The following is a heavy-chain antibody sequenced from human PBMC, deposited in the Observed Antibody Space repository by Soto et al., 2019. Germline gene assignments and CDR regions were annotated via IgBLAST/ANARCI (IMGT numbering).Heavy chain of an antibody. J-gene: IGHJ6*03. CDR1: GFTFSSYW. CDR3: AREGYGSGSYYHYYYYMDV. D-gene: IGHD3-10*01. V-gene: IGHV3-7*01. Sequence: GGSLRLSCAASGFTFSSYWMSWVRQAPGKGLEWVANIKQDGSEKYYVDSVKSRFTISRDNAKNSLYLQMNSLRAEDTAVYYCAREGYGSGSYYHYYYYMDVWGKGTTVTVSS. CDR2: IKQDGSEK.